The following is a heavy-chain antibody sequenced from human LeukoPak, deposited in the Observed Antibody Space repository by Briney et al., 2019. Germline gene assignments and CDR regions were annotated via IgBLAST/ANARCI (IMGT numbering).Heavy chain of an antibody. Sequence: PGGSLRLSCAASGFTFTSYWMHWVRQAPGKGWVWVSRINSDGRRTNYADAVKGRLTISRDSAKNTLYLQMNSLRAEDTAVYYCARASAPGIMLDSWGQGNLVTVSS. CDR1: GFTFTSYW. D-gene: IGHD6-13*01. V-gene: IGHV3-74*01. CDR3: ARASAPGIMLDS. J-gene: IGHJ4*02. CDR2: INSDGRRT.